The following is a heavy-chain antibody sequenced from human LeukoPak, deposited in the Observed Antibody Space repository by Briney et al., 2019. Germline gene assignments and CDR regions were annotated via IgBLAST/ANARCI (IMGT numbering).Heavy chain of an antibody. CDR3: ARINPGYDFWSGYPSRFDY. V-gene: IGHV4-39*01. CDR1: GGSISSSSYY. CDR2: IYYSGST. J-gene: IGHJ4*02. D-gene: IGHD3-3*01. Sequence: SETLSLICAVSGGSISSSSYYWGWIRQPPGKGLEWIGSIYYSGSTYYNPSLKSRVTISVDTSKNQFSLKLSSVTAADTAVYYCARINPGYDFWSGYPSRFDYWGQGTLVTVSS.